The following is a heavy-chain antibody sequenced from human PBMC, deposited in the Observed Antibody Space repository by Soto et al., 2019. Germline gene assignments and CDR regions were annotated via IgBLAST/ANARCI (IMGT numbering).Heavy chain of an antibody. V-gene: IGHV1-69*02. CDR1: GGTFSSYT. CDR2: IIPILGIA. Sequence: GASVKVSCKASGGTFSSYTISWVRQAPGQGLEWMGRIIPILGIANYAQKFQGRVTITADKSTSTAYMELSSLRSEDTAVYYCARGYNSGYWSGGSCYSDWFDPWGQGTLVTVSS. D-gene: IGHD2-15*01. J-gene: IGHJ5*02. CDR3: ARGYNSGYWSGGSCYSDWFDP.